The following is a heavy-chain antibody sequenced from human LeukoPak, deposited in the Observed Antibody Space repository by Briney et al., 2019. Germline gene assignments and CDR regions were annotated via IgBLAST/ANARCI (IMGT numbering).Heavy chain of an antibody. J-gene: IGHJ4*02. CDR3: ASGTRAVGGWFTY. CDR2: ISSSSSYI. CDR1: GFTFSSYS. Sequence: GGSLRLSCAASGFTFSSYSMNWVRQAPGKGLEWVSPISSSSSYIYYADSVKGRLTISRDNAKNSLYLQMNSLRAEDTAVYYCASGTRAVGGWFTYWGQGTLVTVSS. D-gene: IGHD6-19*01. V-gene: IGHV3-21*01.